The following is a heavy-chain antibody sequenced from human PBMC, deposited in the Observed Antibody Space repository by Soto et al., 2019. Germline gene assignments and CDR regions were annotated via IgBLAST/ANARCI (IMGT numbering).Heavy chain of an antibody. CDR3: ARGEGRQLDYYGMDV. J-gene: IGHJ6*02. Sequence: GASVKVSCKASGYTFTSYDINWVRQATGQGLECMGWMNPNSGNTGYAQKFQGRVTMTRXTXXSXXXMXLXXLRXEXTAAYYCARGEGRQLDYYGMDVWGQGTTVTVSS. CDR2: MNPNSGNT. CDR1: GYTFTSYD. D-gene: IGHD6-13*01. V-gene: IGHV1-8*01.